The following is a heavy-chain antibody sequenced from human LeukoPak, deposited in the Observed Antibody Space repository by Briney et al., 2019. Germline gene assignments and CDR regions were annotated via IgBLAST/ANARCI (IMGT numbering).Heavy chain of an antibody. Sequence: GGSLRLSCAASGFTFSSYAMHWVRQAPGKGLEWVAVISYDGSNKYYADSVKGRFTISRDNSKNTLYLQMNSLRAEDTAVYYCARETPSSSSWYIDYWGQGTLVTVSS. CDR1: GFTFSSYA. J-gene: IGHJ4*02. D-gene: IGHD6-13*01. V-gene: IGHV3-30-3*01. CDR2: ISYDGSNK. CDR3: ARETPSSSSWYIDY.